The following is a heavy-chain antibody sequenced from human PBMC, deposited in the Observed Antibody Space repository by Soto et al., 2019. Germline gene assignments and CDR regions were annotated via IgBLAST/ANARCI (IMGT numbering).Heavy chain of an antibody. D-gene: IGHD3-16*01. V-gene: IGHV1-69*13. Sequence: GASVKVSCKDSGGLFSSFAISWVRQAPGQGLEWMGGIIPVFGTTNYAQKFQGRVTITADESTNTAYMELSSLRSDDTAMYYCGRGGGPYVWFNEFWGQGTQVTVSS. CDR2: IIPVFGTT. CDR1: GGLFSSFA. CDR3: GRGGGPYVWFNEF. J-gene: IGHJ4*02.